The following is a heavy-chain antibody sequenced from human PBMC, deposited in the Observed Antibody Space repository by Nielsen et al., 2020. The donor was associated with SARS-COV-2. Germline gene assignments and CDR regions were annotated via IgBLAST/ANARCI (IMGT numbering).Heavy chain of an antibody. J-gene: IGHJ4*02. CDR3: ARRQGGWLQAVHYFDY. CDR1: GGSISSGDNY. V-gene: IGHV4-30-4*01. CDR2: IHHSGST. D-gene: IGHD5-24*01. Sequence: SETLSLTCTVSGGSISSGDNYWSWIRQPPGKGLEWIGYIHHSGSTYYNPSLKSRVTISVDTSKNQFSLKLSSVTAADTAVYYCARRQGGWLQAVHYFDYWGQGTLVTVSS.